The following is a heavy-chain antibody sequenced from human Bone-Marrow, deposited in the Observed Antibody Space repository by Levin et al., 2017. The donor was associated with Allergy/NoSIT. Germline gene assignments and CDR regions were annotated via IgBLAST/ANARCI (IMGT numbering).Heavy chain of an antibody. CDR2: IGYDEDIH. Sequence: GGSLRLSCSASGFTFNSFGFHWVRQAPGKGLQWVAFIGYDEDIHFFADSVKGRFTVSRDNSKNTLYLDMNSLKVEDNGVYYCAKEPLNVREHYYYYGMDVWGQGATVTVSS. V-gene: IGHV3-30*02. CDR1: GFTFNSFG. D-gene: IGHD3-16*01. CDR3: AKEPLNVREHYYYYGMDV. J-gene: IGHJ6*02.